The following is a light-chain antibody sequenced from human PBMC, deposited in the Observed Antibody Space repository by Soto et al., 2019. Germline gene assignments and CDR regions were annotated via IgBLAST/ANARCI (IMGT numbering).Light chain of an antibody. Sequence: SYELTQPPSVSVSPGQTASITCSGDKLGDKYACWYQQKPGQSPVLVIYQDSKRPSGFPERFSGSNSGNKATLTISGTQAMDEADYYCQAWDSSTGVVFGGGTKLTVL. CDR1: KLGDKY. V-gene: IGLV3-1*01. J-gene: IGLJ2*01. CDR2: QDS. CDR3: QAWDSSTGVV.